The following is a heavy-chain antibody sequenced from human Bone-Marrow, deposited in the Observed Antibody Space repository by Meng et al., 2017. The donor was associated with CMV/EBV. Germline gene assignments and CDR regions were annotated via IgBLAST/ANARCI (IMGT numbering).Heavy chain of an antibody. J-gene: IGHJ4*02. Sequence: SETLSLTCAVYGGSFSGYYLTWIRQSPGKGLEWMGEIMDGGDSKFNPSLKSRVTISVDTSKNQFSLRLTSVTAADSAVYYCARAAYCSSSSCEIRWWGQGTPVTASS. CDR2: IMDGGDS. V-gene: IGHV4-34*12. CDR3: ARAAYCSSSSCEIRW. D-gene: IGHD2-2*01. CDR1: GGSFSGYY.